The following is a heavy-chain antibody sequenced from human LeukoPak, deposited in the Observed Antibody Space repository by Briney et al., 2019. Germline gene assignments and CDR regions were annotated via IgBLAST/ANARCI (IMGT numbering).Heavy chain of an antibody. CDR3: ARYYYDSSGYYHWYFDL. D-gene: IGHD3-22*01. CDR2: INHSGST. CDR1: GGSFSGYY. Sequence: PSETLSLTCAVYGGSFSGYYWSWIRQPPGKGLEWIGEINHSGSTNYNPSLKSRVTISVDTSKNQFSLKLSSVTAADTAVYYCARYYYDSSGYYHWYFDLWGRGTLVTVSS. J-gene: IGHJ2*01. V-gene: IGHV4-34*01.